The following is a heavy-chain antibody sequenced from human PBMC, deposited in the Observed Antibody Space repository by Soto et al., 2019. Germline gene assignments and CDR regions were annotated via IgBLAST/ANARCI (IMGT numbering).Heavy chain of an antibody. Sequence: EVQLLESGGGLVQPGGSLRLSCAASGFSFNSFAMSWVRQARGKGLEWVSAISGDGYSTYYADSVKGRFTVSRDNSNNTHYLQMDSLRAEDTAVYYCAKSSGYYDSRARFDYWGQGSLVTVSS. CDR3: AKSSGYYDSRARFDY. CDR2: ISGDGYST. J-gene: IGHJ4*02. V-gene: IGHV3-23*01. D-gene: IGHD3-22*01. CDR1: GFSFNSFA.